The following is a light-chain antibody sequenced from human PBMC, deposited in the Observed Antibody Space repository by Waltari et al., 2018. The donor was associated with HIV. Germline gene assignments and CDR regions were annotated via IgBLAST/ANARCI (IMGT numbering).Light chain of an antibody. Sequence: SVLTQPPSASGTPGQRVTIPCSGSSPNIGSNTVNWYQQLPRTAPKLLIYSNNQRPSGVPDRFSGSKSGTSASLAISGLQSEDEADYYCAAWDDSLNGWVFGGGTKLTVL. CDR1: SPNIGSNT. J-gene: IGLJ3*02. V-gene: IGLV1-44*01. CDR3: AAWDDSLNGWV. CDR2: SNN.